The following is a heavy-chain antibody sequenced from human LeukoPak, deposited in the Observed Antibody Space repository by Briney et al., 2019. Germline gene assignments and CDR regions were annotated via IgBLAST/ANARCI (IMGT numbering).Heavy chain of an antibody. CDR2: IYYSGST. CDR1: GGSISSGGYY. V-gene: IGHV4-31*03. D-gene: IGHD3-16*01. Sequence: SETLSLTCTVSGGSISSGGYYWSWIRQYPGKGLEWSGSIYYSGSTYYNPSLKSRLTISVDTSNNQFSLNLSSVTAADTAVYYCAKVLRGTGNWFDPWGQGTLVTVSS. CDR3: AKVLRGTGNWFDP. J-gene: IGHJ5*02.